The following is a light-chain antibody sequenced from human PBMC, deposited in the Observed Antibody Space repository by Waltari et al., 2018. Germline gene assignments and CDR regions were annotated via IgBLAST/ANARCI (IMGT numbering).Light chain of an antibody. Sequence: DVQMTQSPSSVSASVGDTVTITCRASQDISGWLAWYQQKPGTAPKLLIYSSSRLQSGVSSRFRGSGSGTEFTLTISGLQPEDVATYYCQQTNSAWTFGQGTKVDVK. V-gene: IGKV1-12*01. CDR3: QQTNSAWT. J-gene: IGKJ1*01. CDR2: SSS. CDR1: QDISGW.